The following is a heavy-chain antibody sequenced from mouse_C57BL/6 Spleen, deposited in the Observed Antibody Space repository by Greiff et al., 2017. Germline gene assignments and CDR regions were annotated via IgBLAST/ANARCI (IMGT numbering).Heavy chain of an antibody. Sequence: VQLQQSGPELVKPGASVKLSCKASGYTFTSYDINWVKQRPGQGLEWIGWIYPRDGSNKYNEKFKGKATLTVDTSSSTAYMELHSLTSEDSAVYCCARPRSQGYFDVWGTGTTVTVSS. CDR1: GYTFTSYD. V-gene: IGHV1-85*01. CDR3: ARPRSQGYFDV. D-gene: IGHD3-2*02. CDR2: IYPRDGSN. J-gene: IGHJ1*03.